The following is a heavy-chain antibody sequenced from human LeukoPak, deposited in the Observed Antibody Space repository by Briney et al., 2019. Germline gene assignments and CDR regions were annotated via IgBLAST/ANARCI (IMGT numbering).Heavy chain of an antibody. Sequence: GGSLRLSCAASGFTFNSYWIHWVRQAPGKGLVWVSRINTDGSSTSYADSVKGRFTISRDNAKNTLYLQMNSLRAEDTAVYYCATAAALGAFDMWGQGTMVTVSS. CDR1: GFTFNSYW. CDR2: INTDGSST. J-gene: IGHJ3*02. V-gene: IGHV3-74*01. D-gene: IGHD2-2*01. CDR3: ATAAALGAFDM.